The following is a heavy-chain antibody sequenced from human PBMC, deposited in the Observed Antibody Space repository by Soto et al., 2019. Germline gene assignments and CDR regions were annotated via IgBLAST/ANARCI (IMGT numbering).Heavy chain of an antibody. Sequence: HLLQSGAEVKEPGASVKVSCKASGYTFTSSSISWVLQAPGQGLEWMGWLSPYNGNTNYAQNFQGRVTVTTDPSTDTAYMELRSLRSDDKAVYYCATVVGAVPSWGQGALVTVFS. CDR3: ATVVGAVPS. J-gene: IGHJ4*02. V-gene: IGHV1-18*01. CDR1: GYTFTSSS. D-gene: IGHD1-26*01. CDR2: LSPYNGNT.